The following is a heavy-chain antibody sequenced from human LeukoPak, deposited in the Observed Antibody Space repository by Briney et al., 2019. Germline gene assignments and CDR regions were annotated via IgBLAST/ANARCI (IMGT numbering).Heavy chain of an antibody. CDR3: ARDRGYNPEYFQH. CDR1: GFTFSSYA. CDR2: ISYDGSNK. Sequence: GGSLRLSCAASGFTFSSYAMHWVRQAPGKGLEWVAVISYDGSNKYSADSVKGRFTISRDNSKNTLYLQMNSLRAEDTAVYYCARDRGYNPEYFQHWGQGTLVTVSS. D-gene: IGHD1-14*01. J-gene: IGHJ1*01. V-gene: IGHV3-30-3*01.